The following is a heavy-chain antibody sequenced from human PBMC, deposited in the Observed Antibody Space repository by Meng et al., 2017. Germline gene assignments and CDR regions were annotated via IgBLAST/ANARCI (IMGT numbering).Heavy chain of an antibody. CDR2: IIPIFGTA. CDR1: GGPLSSYA. J-gene: IGHJ4*02. CDR3: ARVLRDGYNLGY. D-gene: IGHD5-24*01. V-gene: IGHV1-69*01. Sequence: VRLVQAGAEVKKPGSSVKVPCKAAGGPLSSYAISWVRQAPGQGLEWMGGIIPIFGTANYAQKFQGRVTITADESTSTAYMELSSLRSEDTAVYYCARVLRDGYNLGYWGQGTLVTVSS.